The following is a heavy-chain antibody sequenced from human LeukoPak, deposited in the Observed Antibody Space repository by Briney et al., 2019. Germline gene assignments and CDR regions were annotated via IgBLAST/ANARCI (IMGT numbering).Heavy chain of an antibody. D-gene: IGHD6-19*01. J-gene: IGHJ4*02. CDR2: INPNSGGT. CDR3: ARAVAGTRPDY. CDR1: GYTFTGYY. Sequence: GASVKVSCKASGYTFTGYYMHRVRQAPGQGLEWMGRINPNSGGTNYAQEFQGRVTMTRDTSISTAYMELSRLRSDDTAVYYCARAVAGTRPDYWGQGTLVTVSS. V-gene: IGHV1-2*06.